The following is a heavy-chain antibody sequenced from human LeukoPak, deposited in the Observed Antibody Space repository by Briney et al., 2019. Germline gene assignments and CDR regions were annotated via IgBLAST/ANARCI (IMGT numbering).Heavy chain of an antibody. V-gene: IGHV4-34*01. CDR3: ARGSWDSGWYLEASQTWFDP. CDR1: GGSFSGYY. CDR2: INHSGST. D-gene: IGHD6-19*01. Sequence: SETLSLTCAVYGGSFSGYYWSWIRQPPGKGLEWIGEINHSGSTNYNPSLKSRVTISVDTSKNQFPLKLSSVTAADTAVYYCARGSWDSGWYLEASQTWFDPWGQGTLVTVSS. J-gene: IGHJ5*02.